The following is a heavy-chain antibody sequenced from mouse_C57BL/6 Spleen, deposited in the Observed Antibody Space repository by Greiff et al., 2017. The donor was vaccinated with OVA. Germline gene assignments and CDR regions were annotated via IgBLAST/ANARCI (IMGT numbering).Heavy chain of an antibody. CDR1: GYTFTDYN. Sequence: EVQLKESGPELVKPGASVKMSCKASGYTFTDYNMHWVKQSHGKSLEWIGYINPNNGGTSYNQKFKGKATLTVNKSSSTAYMELRSLTSEDSAVYYCARGIYYDYDGAWFAYWGQGTLVTVSA. J-gene: IGHJ3*01. V-gene: IGHV1-22*01. D-gene: IGHD2-4*01. CDR2: INPNNGGT. CDR3: ARGIYYDYDGAWFAY.